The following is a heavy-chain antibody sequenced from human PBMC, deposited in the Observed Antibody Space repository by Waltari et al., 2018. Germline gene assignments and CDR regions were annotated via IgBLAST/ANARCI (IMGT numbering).Heavy chain of an antibody. D-gene: IGHD6-19*01. CDR2: ISSDGRNT. CDR1: EFTFSNDW. CDR3: ARVRYSGGWSDC. J-gene: IGHJ5*01. Sequence: EVQLVESGGGLVQPGGSLRLSCAASEFTFSNDWMHWVRQAPGQGLVWVSRISSDGRNTAYADSVKGRFTISRDNAKNTLYLQMNSLRAEDTAVYYCARVRYSGGWSDCWGQGTLVTVSS. V-gene: IGHV3-74*01.